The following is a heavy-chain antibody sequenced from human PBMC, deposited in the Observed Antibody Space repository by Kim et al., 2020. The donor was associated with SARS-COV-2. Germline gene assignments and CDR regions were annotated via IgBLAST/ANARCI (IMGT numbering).Heavy chain of an antibody. V-gene: IGHV1-69*01. D-gene: IGHD3-16*01. J-gene: IGHJ4*02. Sequence: GTANYAQKFQGRVTITADESTSTAYMELSSLRSEDTAVYYCARLFRDYDYWGQGTLVTVSS. CDR3: ARLFRDYDY. CDR2: GTA.